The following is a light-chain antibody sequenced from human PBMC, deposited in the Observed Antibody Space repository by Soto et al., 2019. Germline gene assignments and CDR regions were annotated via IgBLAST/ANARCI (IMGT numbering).Light chain of an antibody. J-gene: IGKJ3*01. V-gene: IGKV3-20*01. CDR2: GAS. Sequence: EIVLTQSPGTLSLFPGERATLSCRASQSLTTRYLAWYQQKPGQAPRLLIYGASSWATGIPDRFGGSGSGTDFTLTISSLQPDDFATYYCQQYNSYSSFGPGTKVDIK. CDR1: QSLTTRY. CDR3: QQYNSYSS.